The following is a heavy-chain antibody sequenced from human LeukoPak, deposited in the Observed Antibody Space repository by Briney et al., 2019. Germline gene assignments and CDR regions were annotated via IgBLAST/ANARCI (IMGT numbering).Heavy chain of an antibody. CDR2: IYTSGST. D-gene: IGHD3-10*01. J-gene: IGHJ4*02. CDR1: GGSISSGSYY. Sequence: SETLSLTCTVSGGSISSGSYYWSWIRQPAGKGLEWIGRIYTSGSTNYNPSLKSRVTISVDTSKNQFSLKLTSVTAADTAVYYCTKGRGIWGQGTLVTVSS. CDR3: TKGRGI. V-gene: IGHV4-61*02.